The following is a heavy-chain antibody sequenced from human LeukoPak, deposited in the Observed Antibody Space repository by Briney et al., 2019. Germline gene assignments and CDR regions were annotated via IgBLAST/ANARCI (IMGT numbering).Heavy chain of an antibody. V-gene: IGHV3-48*03. CDR2: ISSSGSTI. Sequence: GGSLRLSCAASGFTFSSYEMNWVRQAPGKGLEWVSYISSSGSTIYYADSVKGRFTISRDNAKNSLYLQMNSLRAEDTAVYYCARALVFRSSTSPVAGLTNYYYYGMGVWGQGTTVTVSS. D-gene: IGHD2-2*01. CDR3: ARALVFRSSTSPVAGLTNYYYYGMGV. J-gene: IGHJ6*02. CDR1: GFTFSSYE.